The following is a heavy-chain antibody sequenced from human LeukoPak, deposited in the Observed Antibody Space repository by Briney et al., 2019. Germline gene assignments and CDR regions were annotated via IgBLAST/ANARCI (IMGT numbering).Heavy chain of an antibody. CDR2: IRSKANSYAT. V-gene: IGHV3-73*01. CDR3: TRTSDILTGYTPREAYYYYYHMDV. Sequence: GGSLRLSCAASGFTFSGSAMHWVRQASGKGLEWVGRIRSKANSYATVYAVSVKGRFTISRDDSKNTAYLQMNSLKTEDTAVYYCTRTSDILTGYTPREAYYYYYHMDVWGKGTTVTISS. J-gene: IGHJ6*03. CDR1: GFTFSGSA. D-gene: IGHD3-9*01.